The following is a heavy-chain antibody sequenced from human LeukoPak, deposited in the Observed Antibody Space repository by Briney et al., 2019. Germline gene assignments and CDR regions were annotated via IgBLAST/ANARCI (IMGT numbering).Heavy chain of an antibody. CDR2: IIPILGIA. D-gene: IGHD3-22*01. CDR3: ARDSSGYFGEVY. CDR1: VGTFSSYA. V-gene: IGHV1-69*04. J-gene: IGHJ4*02. Sequence: SVKVSCKASVGTFSSYAISWVRQAPGQGLEWMGRIIPILGIANYAQKFQGRVTITADKSTSTAYMALSSLRCADTAVYYCARDSSGYFGEVYWGQGTLVTVSS.